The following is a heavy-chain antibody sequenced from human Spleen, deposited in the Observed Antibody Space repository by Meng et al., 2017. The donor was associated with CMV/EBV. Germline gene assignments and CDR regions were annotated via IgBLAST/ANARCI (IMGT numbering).Heavy chain of an antibody. CDR3: ASLSAAASLY. J-gene: IGHJ4*02. D-gene: IGHD6-13*01. CDR1: GGSVSSPTYY. Sequence: LTCTVSGGSVSSPTYYWSWIRQPTGKGLEWIAYIYYSGSTSYNPSLKSRVTISVDASKNPFSLRLTSVTAADSAVYYCASLSAAASLYWGQGTLVTVSS. CDR2: IYYSGST. V-gene: IGHV4-61*01.